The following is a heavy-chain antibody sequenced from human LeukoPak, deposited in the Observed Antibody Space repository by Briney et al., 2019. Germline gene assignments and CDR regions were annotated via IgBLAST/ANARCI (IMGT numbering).Heavy chain of an antibody. CDR1: DFTFSFYW. Sequence: PGGSLRLSCAASDFTFSFYWMTWVRQAPGEGLEWVANILPDGSEKYYLDSVKGRFTISRDNHTNSLYLQINSLRAEDTALYYCGRLARNAWYAVDYWGQGTLVTVSS. J-gene: IGHJ4*02. CDR3: GRLARNAWYAVDY. D-gene: IGHD6-19*01. V-gene: IGHV3-7*01. CDR2: ILPDGSEK.